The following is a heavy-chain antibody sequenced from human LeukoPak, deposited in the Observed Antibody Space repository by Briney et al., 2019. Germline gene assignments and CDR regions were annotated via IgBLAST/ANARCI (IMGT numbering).Heavy chain of an antibody. J-gene: IGHJ4*02. CDR3: ARDTKTMTTCYY. V-gene: IGHV3-30-3*01. Sequence: GGSLRLSCAASGFTFSSYAMHWVRQAPGKGLEWVAVISYDGSNKYYADSVKGRFTISRDNSKNTLYLQMNSLRAEDTAVYYCARDTKTMTTCYYWGQGTLVTVSS. D-gene: IGHD4-17*01. CDR2: ISYDGSNK. CDR1: GFTFSSYA.